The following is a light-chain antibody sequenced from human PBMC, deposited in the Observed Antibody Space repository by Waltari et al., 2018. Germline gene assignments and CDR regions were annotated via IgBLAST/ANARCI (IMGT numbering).Light chain of an antibody. V-gene: IGLV2-23*02. CDR3: CSYAGSSTFHVV. J-gene: IGLJ2*01. CDR1: SSDVGSYNL. Sequence: QSALTQPASVSGSPGQSITISCTGTSSDVGSYNLVPWYQQHPGKAPKLMIYEVSKRPSGVFNRFSGSKSGNTASLTISGLQAEDEADYYCCSYAGSSTFHVVFGGGTKLTVL. CDR2: EVS.